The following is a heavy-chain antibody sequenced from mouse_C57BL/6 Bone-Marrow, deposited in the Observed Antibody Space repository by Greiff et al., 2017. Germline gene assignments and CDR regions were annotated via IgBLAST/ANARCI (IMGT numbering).Heavy chain of an antibody. Sequence: QVQLQQSGPELVKPGASVKLSCKASGYTFTSYDINWVKQRPGQGLEWIGWIYPRDGSTKYNEKFKGKATLTVDPSSSTAYMELHSLTSEDSAVYFGARDYGSSYWYFDVWGTGTTVTVSS. D-gene: IGHD1-1*01. CDR1: GYTFTSYD. CDR3: ARDYGSSYWYFDV. CDR2: IYPRDGST. V-gene: IGHV1-85*01. J-gene: IGHJ1*03.